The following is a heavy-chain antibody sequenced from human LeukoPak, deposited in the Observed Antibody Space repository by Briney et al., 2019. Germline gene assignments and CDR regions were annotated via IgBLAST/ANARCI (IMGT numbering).Heavy chain of an antibody. J-gene: IGHJ4*02. CDR3: AKWENRIVGATSNDY. CDR2: ISGSGGST. D-gene: IGHD1-26*01. V-gene: IGHV3-23*01. CDR1: GFTFSSYG. Sequence: GGSLRLSCAASGFTFSSYGMSWVRQAPGKGLEWVSAISGSGGSTYYADSVKGRFTISRDNSKNTLYLQMNSLRAEDTAVYYCAKWENRIVGATSNDYWGQGTLVTVSS.